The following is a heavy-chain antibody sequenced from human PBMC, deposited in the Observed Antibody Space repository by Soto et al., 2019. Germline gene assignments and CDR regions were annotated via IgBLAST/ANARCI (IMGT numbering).Heavy chain of an antibody. V-gene: IGHV3-30*18. CDR3: VKDGSSGWPYYYGLDV. CDR2: ISYDGSNK. J-gene: IGHJ6*02. CDR1: GFTFNSYG. Sequence: LRLSCAASGFTFNSYGMHWVRQAPGKGLEWMAVISYDGSNKYYADSVKGRFTIARDNSKNTLYLQMSSLRAEDTAVYYCVKDGSSGWPYYYGLDVWGQGTSVTVSS. D-gene: IGHD6-19*01.